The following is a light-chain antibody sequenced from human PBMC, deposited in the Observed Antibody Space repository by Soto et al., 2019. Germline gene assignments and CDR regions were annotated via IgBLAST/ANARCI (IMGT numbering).Light chain of an antibody. J-gene: IGKJ1*01. V-gene: IGKV3-20*01. Sequence: EIVMTQYPSTLSVSPGERATLSCRASQNVSSNYIAWYQQKPGQAPRLLIYGASSTATGIPDRFSGSGSGTDFTLTISRLEPEDFAVYYCQQYGSSPRTFGQGTKVDVK. CDR1: QNVSSNY. CDR3: QQYGSSPRT. CDR2: GAS.